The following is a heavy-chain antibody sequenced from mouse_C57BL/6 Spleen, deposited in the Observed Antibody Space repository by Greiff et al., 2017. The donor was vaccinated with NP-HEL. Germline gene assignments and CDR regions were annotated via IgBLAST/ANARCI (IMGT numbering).Heavy chain of an antibody. J-gene: IGHJ1*03. V-gene: IGHV1-18*01. Sequence: EVQLQQSGPELVKPGASVKIPCKASGYTFTDYNMDWVKQSHGKSLEWIGDINPNNGGTIYNQKFKGKATLTVDKSSSTAYMELRSLTSEDTAVYYCARFGGGPPTEYFDVWGTGTTVTVSS. CDR2: INPNNGGT. D-gene: IGHD1-1*02. CDR1: GYTFTDYN. CDR3: ARFGGGPPTEYFDV.